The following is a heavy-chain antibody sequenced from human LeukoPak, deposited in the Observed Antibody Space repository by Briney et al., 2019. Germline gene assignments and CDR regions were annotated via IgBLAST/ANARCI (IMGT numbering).Heavy chain of an antibody. CDR1: GFTFSSYW. CDR2: INTDGSST. CDR3: ARRGITIFGVVKYYYYMDV. V-gene: IGHV3-74*01. D-gene: IGHD3-3*01. Sequence: GGSLRLSCAASGFTFSSYWMHWVRQAPGKGLVWVSRINTDGSSTSHADSVKGRFTISRDNAKNTLYLQMNSLRAEDTAVYYCARRGITIFGVVKYYYYMDVWGKGTTVTVSS. J-gene: IGHJ6*03.